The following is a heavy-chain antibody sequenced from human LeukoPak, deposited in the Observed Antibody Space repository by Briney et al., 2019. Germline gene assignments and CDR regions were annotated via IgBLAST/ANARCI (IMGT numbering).Heavy chain of an antibody. CDR3: ARRGTDTSFSFFDV. V-gene: IGHV3-21*01. CDR1: GFTFSSYS. J-gene: IGHJ3*01. CDR2: ISSSSSYI. Sequence: GGSLRLSCAASGFTFSSYSMNWVRQAPGKGLEWVSSISSSSSYIYYADSIKGRFTISRDNTNTSLFLQMNSLRAEDTATYFCARRGTDTSFSFFDVWGQGTMVTVSS. D-gene: IGHD1-1*01.